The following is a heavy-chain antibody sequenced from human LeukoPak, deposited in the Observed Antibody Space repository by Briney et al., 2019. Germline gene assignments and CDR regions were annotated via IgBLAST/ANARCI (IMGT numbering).Heavy chain of an antibody. CDR3: AKTSAGIRGGYFDY. CDR2: INDSGGNT. D-gene: IGHD3-10*01. V-gene: IGHV3-23*01. Sequence: PGGSLRLSCAASGFTFSSYAMSWVRQAPGKGLEWVSPINDSGGNTYYADSVKGRSTISRDNSKNTLFLQMSSLRAEDTAVYYCAKTSAGIRGGYFDYWGQGTLVTVSS. CDR1: GFTFSSYA. J-gene: IGHJ4*02.